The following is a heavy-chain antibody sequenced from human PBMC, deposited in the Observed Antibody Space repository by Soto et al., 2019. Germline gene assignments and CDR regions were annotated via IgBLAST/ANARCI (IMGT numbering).Heavy chain of an antibody. D-gene: IGHD3-10*01. CDR1: GYTFTSYA. CDR2: INAGNGNT. V-gene: IGHV1-3*01. Sequence: ASVKVFCKASGYTFTSYAMHWVRQAPGQRLEWMGWINAGNGNTKYSQKFQGRVTITRDTSASTAYMELSSLRSEDTAVYYCARPLKYGSGSHYPYWGQGTLVTVSS. CDR3: ARPLKYGSGSHYPY. J-gene: IGHJ4*02.